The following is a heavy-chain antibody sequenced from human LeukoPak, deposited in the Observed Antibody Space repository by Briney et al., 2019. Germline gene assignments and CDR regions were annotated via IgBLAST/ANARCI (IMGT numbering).Heavy chain of an antibody. CDR1: GGSFSGYY. CDR3: ARPWLGELPYYMDV. Sequence: SETLSLTCAVYGGSFSGYYWSWIRQPPGKGLEWIGEINHSGSTNYNPSLKSRVTISVDTSKNQFSLKLSSVTAADTAVYYCARPWLGELPYYMDVWGKGTTVTVSS. D-gene: IGHD3-10*01. V-gene: IGHV4-34*01. J-gene: IGHJ6*03. CDR2: INHSGST.